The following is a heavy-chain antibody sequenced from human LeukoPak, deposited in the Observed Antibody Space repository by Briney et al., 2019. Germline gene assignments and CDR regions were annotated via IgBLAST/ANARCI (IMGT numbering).Heavy chain of an antibody. J-gene: IGHJ6*03. D-gene: IGHD6-6*01. CDR2: LHHTGGT. CDR3: VRATDSRTPRPSFYYHYMDV. V-gene: IGHV4-38-2*02. CDR1: NYSISNGYL. Sequence: SETLSLTCSVSNYSISNGYLWGWIRQPPGRGLEWIRSLHHTGGTYYKPSLNSRVTISVDTSKNQFSLRLSSVTAADTAVYYCVRATDSRTPRPSFYYHYMDVWGKGTTVTVSS.